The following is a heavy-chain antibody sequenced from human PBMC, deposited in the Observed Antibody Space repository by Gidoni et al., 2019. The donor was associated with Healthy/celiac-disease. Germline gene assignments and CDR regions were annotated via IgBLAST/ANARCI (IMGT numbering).Heavy chain of an antibody. D-gene: IGHD4-17*01. Sequence: QVQLQESGPGLVKPSQPLSLTCTVSGGSISSGSYYWSWIRQPAGKGLEWIGRIYTSGSTNYNPSLKSRVTISVDTSKNQFSLKLSSVTAADTAVYYCARNGDYVLYFQHWGQGTLVTVSS. CDR2: IYTSGST. CDR3: ARNGDYVLYFQH. CDR1: GGSISSGSYY. V-gene: IGHV4-61*02. J-gene: IGHJ1*01.